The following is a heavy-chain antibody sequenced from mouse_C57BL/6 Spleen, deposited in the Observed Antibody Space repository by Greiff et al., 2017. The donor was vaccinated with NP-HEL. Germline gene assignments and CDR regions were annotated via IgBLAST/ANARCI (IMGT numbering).Heavy chain of an antibody. CDR1: GFNIKDDY. D-gene: IGHD2-3*01. V-gene: IGHV14-4*01. J-gene: IGHJ3*01. CDR3: TPYDGYFTSFAY. Sequence: EVQLQQSGAELVRPGASVKLSCTASGFNIKDDYMHWVKQRPEQGLEWIGWIDTENGDTEYASKFQGKATITAYTSSNTAYLQLSSLTSEDTAVYYCTPYDGYFTSFAYWGQGTLVTVSA. CDR2: IDTENGDT.